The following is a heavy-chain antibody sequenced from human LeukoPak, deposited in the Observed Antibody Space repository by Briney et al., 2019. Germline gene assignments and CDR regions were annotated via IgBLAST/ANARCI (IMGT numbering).Heavy chain of an antibody. CDR1: GFTFSSYS. CDR2: ISGSGGST. Sequence: GGSLRLSCAASGFTFSSYSMNWVRQAPGKGLEWVSAISGSGGSTYYADSVKGRFTISRDNSKNTLYLQMNSLRAEDTAVYYCAKGGVIVATAFDYWGQGTLVTVSS. CDR3: AKGGVIVATAFDY. D-gene: IGHD5-12*01. J-gene: IGHJ4*02. V-gene: IGHV3-23*01.